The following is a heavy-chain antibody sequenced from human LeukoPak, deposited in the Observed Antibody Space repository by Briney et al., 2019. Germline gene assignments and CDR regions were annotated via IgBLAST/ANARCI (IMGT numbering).Heavy chain of an antibody. CDR2: INHTGNT. Sequence: SETLSLTCAVYGGSFSGYYWSWIRQPPGKGLEWIGEINHTGNTNYDSSLKSRVTMSVDTSKNQFSLKLSSVSAADTAVYYCARDVHQQQRGLDSWGQGTLVTVSS. V-gene: IGHV4-34*01. CDR1: GGSFSGYY. D-gene: IGHD6-13*01. CDR3: ARDVHQQQRGLDS. J-gene: IGHJ4*02.